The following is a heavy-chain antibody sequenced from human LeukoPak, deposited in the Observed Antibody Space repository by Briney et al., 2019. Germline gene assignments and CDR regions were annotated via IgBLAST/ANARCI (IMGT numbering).Heavy chain of an antibody. CDR3: ASFRDGYNYAYFDY. D-gene: IGHD5-24*01. V-gene: IGHV3-48*01. Sequence: GGSLRLSCAASGFTFSSYEMNWVRQAPGKGLEWVSYVSSSSSTIYYADSVKGRFTISRDNAKNSLYLQMNSLRAEDTAVYYCASFRDGYNYAYFDYWGQGTLVTVSS. CDR2: VSSSSSTI. CDR1: GFTFSSYE. J-gene: IGHJ4*02.